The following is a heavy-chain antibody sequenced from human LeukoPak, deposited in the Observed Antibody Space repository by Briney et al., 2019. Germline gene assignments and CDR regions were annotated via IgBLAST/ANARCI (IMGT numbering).Heavy chain of an antibody. CDR1: GYTFTSYY. CDR2: INPSGGST. CDR3: AREWGNKGFDY. Sequence: GASVKVSCKASGYTFTSYYMHWVRQAPGQGLEWMGIINPSGGSTSYAQKFQGRVTMTRDTSTSTVYMELSSLRSEDTAVFYCAREWGNKGFDYWGQGTLVTVSS. D-gene: IGHD7-27*01. J-gene: IGHJ4*02. V-gene: IGHV1-46*01.